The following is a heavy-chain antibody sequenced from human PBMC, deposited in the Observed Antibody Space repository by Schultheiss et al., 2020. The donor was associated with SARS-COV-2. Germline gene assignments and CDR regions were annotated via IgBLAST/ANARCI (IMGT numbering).Heavy chain of an antibody. V-gene: IGHV3-48*03. CDR3: ARGGGGYSYALDY. CDR2: ISSSGSTI. CDR1: GFTFSSYE. Sequence: GGSLRLSCAASGFTFSSYEMNWVRQAPGKGLEWVSYISSSGSTIYYADSVKGRFTISRDNAKNSLYLQMNSLRAEDTAVYYCARGGGGYSYALDYWGQGALVTVSS. D-gene: IGHD5-18*01. J-gene: IGHJ4*02.